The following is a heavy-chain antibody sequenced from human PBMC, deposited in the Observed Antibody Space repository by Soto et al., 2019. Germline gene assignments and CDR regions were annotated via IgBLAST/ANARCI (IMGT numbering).Heavy chain of an antibody. CDR1: GGSVSNSNYY. V-gene: IGHV4-39*01. J-gene: IGHJ4*02. CDR3: VSQRNYVLTPAYFDY. Sequence: SETLSLTCTVSGGSVSNSNYYWGWIRQSPGKGLEWIGSVYYRGRSYSKSSVKSRVTISVDTSKNQFSLNLNSVTASDTAVYYCVSQRNYVLTPAYFDYWGPGALVTVSS. D-gene: IGHD2-8*01. CDR2: VYYRGRS.